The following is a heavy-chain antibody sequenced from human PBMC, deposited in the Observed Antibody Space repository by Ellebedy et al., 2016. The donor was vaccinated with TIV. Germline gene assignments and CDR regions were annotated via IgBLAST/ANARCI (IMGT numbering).Heavy chain of an antibody. Sequence: GGSLRLSXAASGFTFSRYSMNWVRQAPGKGLEWVSYISSSSSTIYYADSVKGRFTISRDKAKNSLYLQMNSLRAEDTAVYYCAAEAGAGDDAFDIWGQGTMVTVSS. CDR3: AAEAGAGDDAFDI. CDR1: GFTFSRYS. V-gene: IGHV3-48*01. D-gene: IGHD6-13*01. J-gene: IGHJ3*02. CDR2: ISSSSSTI.